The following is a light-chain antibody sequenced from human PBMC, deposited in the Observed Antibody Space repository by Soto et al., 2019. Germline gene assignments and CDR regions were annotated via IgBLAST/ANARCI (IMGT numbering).Light chain of an antibody. Sequence: EIVLTQSPATLSLSPGERATLSCRARQTVSSYLAWYQQNPGQAHRLLIYDASNRATGIPARFTGSGSGTDFTLTISSLEPEDFAVYYCQQRSNWPLNFGGGTKVEIK. CDR1: QTVSSY. V-gene: IGKV3-11*01. CDR3: QQRSNWPLN. CDR2: DAS. J-gene: IGKJ4*01.